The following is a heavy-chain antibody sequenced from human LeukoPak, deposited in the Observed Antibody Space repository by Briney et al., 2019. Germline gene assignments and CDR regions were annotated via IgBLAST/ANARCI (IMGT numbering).Heavy chain of an antibody. CDR1: GFKFSSYS. D-gene: IGHD5-18*01. V-gene: IGHV3-48*01. CDR3: ERDLSVTSLYIDAFDV. Sequence: GGSLRLSCEASGFKFSSYSMNWVRQAPGKGPEWVSCISGTSNRTYYAESVEGRFTGSRDNAKNSLFLQMDSLRVEDTAIYYCERDLSVTSLYIDAFDVWGHGTMVTVSS. CDR2: ISGTSNRT. J-gene: IGHJ3*01.